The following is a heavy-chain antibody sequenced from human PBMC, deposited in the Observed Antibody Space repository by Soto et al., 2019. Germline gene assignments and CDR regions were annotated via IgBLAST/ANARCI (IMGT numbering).Heavy chain of an antibody. CDR3: ARGNYDFWSGSSPNWFDP. CDR2: INHSGST. J-gene: IGHJ5*02. Sequence: PSETLSLTCAVYGGSFSGYYWSWIRQPPGKGLEWIGEINHSGSTNYNPSLKSRVTISVDTSKNQFSLKLSSVTAADTAVYYCARGNYDFWSGSSPNWFDPWGQGTLVTVSS. V-gene: IGHV4-34*01. CDR1: GGSFSGYY. D-gene: IGHD3-3*01.